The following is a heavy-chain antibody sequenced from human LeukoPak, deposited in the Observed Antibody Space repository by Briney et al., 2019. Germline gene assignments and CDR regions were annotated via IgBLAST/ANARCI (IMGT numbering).Heavy chain of an antibody. Sequence: PGGSLRLSCAASGFTFSSYSMNWVRQAPGKGLEWVSSISSSSSYIYYADSVKGRFTISRDNAKDSLYLQMNSLRAEETAVYYCAREVDSSSFDYYYYMDVWGKGTTVTVSS. V-gene: IGHV3-21*01. CDR3: AREVDSSSFDYYYYMDV. CDR2: ISSSSSYI. J-gene: IGHJ6*03. CDR1: GFTFSSYS. D-gene: IGHD6-6*01.